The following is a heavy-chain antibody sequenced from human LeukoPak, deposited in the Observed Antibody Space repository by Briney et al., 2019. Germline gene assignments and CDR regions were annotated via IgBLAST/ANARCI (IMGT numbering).Heavy chain of an antibody. V-gene: IGHV1-2*02. D-gene: IGHD1-14*01. CDR2: INPNSGGT. CDR3: AREYKPITRAGAFDI. CDR1: GYTFTGYY. Sequence: GASVKVSCKASGYTFTGYYMHWVQQAPGQGLEWMGWINPNSGGTNYAQKFQGRVTMTRDTSISTAYMELSRLRSDDTAVYYCAREYKPITRAGAFDIWGQGTMVTVSS. J-gene: IGHJ3*02.